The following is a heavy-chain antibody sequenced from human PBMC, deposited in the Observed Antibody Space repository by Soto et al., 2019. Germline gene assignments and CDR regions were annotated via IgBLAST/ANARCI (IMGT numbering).Heavy chain of an antibody. V-gene: IGHV3-23*01. D-gene: IGHD5-12*01. CDR2: IGGSGTGGRT. CDR3: AKSPGGLGGYNSVYYGMDV. Sequence: EVHLLESGGDLVQPGGSLRLSCTASGLTFSTYAMSWVRQAPGKGLEWVSAIGGSGTGGRTYYADSVKGRFTISRDNSMNTVYLQMNSLRGDDTAVYYCAKSPGGLGGYNSVYYGMDVWGQGSTVSGSS. CDR1: GLTFSTYA. J-gene: IGHJ6*02.